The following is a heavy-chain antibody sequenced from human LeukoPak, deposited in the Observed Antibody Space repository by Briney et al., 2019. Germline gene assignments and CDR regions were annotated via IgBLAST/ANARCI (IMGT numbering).Heavy chain of an antibody. Sequence: GGSLRLSCAASGFTFSSYAMHWVRQAPGKGLEWVAVISYDGSNKYYADSVKGRFTISRDNSKNTVYLQKNNLRAEDTAVYYCARSGEIADDYWGQGTLVTVSS. CDR2: ISYDGSNK. V-gene: IGHV3-30-3*01. CDR3: ARSGEIADDY. J-gene: IGHJ4*02. D-gene: IGHD3-10*01. CDR1: GFTFSSYA.